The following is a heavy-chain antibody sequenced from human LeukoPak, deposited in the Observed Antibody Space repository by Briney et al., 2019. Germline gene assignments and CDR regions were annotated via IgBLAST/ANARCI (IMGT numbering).Heavy chain of an antibody. CDR2: IYHRGTT. J-gene: IGHJ4*02. V-gene: IGHV4-4*02. CDR1: GDSISSSHW. Sequence: KPSETLSLTCAVSGDSISSSHWWTWVRPPPGKGLEWIGEIYHRGTTNYNLSLKSRVNISVDRSKNQFSLRLTSVTAADTAVYYFARDYGSGDYYFAYWGQGALVTVSP. D-gene: IGHD3-10*01. CDR3: ARDYGSGDYYFAY.